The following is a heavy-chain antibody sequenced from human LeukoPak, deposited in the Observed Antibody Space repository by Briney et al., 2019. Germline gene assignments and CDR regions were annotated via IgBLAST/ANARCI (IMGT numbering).Heavy chain of an antibody. CDR2: MNPNSGNT. Sequence: GASAKVSCKASGYTFTSYDINWVRQATGQGLEWMGWMNPNSGNTGYAQKFQGRVTITRNTSISTAYMELSSLRSEDTAVYYCARGAFYYYDSSGYTYYFDYWGQGTLVTVSS. J-gene: IGHJ4*02. V-gene: IGHV1-8*03. CDR3: ARGAFYYYDSSGYTYYFDY. CDR1: GYTFTSYD. D-gene: IGHD3-22*01.